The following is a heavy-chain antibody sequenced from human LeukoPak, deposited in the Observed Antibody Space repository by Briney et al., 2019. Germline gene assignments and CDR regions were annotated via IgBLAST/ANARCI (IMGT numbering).Heavy chain of an antibody. V-gene: IGHV1-2*06. CDR2: INPNSGAT. Sequence: GSVKVSCKASGYTFTVHYLHWVRQAPGQGLEWMGRINPNSGATNYAQKFQGRVTMTRGTSISTAYMELSRLRADDTAVYYCARDSTVTTGIDYWGQGTLVTVSS. J-gene: IGHJ4*02. D-gene: IGHD4-17*01. CDR1: GYTFTVHY. CDR3: ARDSTVTTGIDY.